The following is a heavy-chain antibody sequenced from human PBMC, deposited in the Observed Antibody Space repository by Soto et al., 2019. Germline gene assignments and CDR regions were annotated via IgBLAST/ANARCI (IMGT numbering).Heavy chain of an antibody. J-gene: IGHJ5*02. Sequence: PGGSLRLSCAASGFTFSSYSMNWVRQAPGKGLEWVSSISSSSSYIYYADSLKGRFTISRDNAKNSLYLQMNSLRAEDRAVYYCARDALVYATNWFGLWGQGTLVTSPQ. CDR1: GFTFSSYS. CDR3: ARDALVYATNWFGL. D-gene: IGHD2-8*01. CDR2: ISSSSSYI. V-gene: IGHV3-21*01.